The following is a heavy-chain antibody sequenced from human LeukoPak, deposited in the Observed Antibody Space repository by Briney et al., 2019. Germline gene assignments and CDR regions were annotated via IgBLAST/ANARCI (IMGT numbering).Heavy chain of an antibody. J-gene: IGHJ4*02. CDR1: GGSISSSSYY. CDR2: IYYSGST. D-gene: IGHD6-19*01. CDR3: ARSGWTEGFDY. Sequence: SETLSLTCTVSGGSISSSSYYWGWIRQPPGKGLEGIGSIYYSGSTYCNPSLKSRVTISVDTSKNQFSLKLSSVTAADTAVYYCARSGWTEGFDYWGQGTLVTVSS. V-gene: IGHV4-39*01.